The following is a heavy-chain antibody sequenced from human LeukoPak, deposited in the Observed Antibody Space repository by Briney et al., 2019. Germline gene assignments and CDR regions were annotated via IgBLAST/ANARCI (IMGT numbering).Heavy chain of an antibody. D-gene: IGHD1-7*01. CDR3: AKELTRAFDI. CDR2: IYYSGST. J-gene: IGHJ3*02. V-gene: IGHV4-59*12. Sequence: SETLSLTCTVSGGSISSYYWSWIRQPPGKGLEWIGYIYYSGSTYYNPSLKSRVTISVDTSKNQFSLKLSSVTAADTAVYYCAKELTRAFDIWGQGTMVTVSS. CDR1: GGSISSYY.